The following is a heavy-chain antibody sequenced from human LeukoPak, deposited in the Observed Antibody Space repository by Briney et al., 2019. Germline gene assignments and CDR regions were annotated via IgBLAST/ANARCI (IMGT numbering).Heavy chain of an antibody. CDR3: ARGASGYSYG. D-gene: IGHD5-18*01. V-gene: IGHV3-48*01. CDR2: ITNSGNSK. CDR1: EFTFSSYS. J-gene: IGHJ4*02. Sequence: PGGSLRLSCAASEFTFSSYSMNWVRQAPGKGLEWVSYITNSGNSKSYADSVKGRFTISRDNTKNSLYLQMNGLRAEDTAVYYCARGASGYSYGWGQGTLVTVSS.